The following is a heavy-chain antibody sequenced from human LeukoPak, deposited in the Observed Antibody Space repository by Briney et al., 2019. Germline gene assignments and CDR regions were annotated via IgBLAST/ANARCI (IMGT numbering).Heavy chain of an antibody. D-gene: IGHD4-23*01. Sequence: PGRSLRLSCAASGFTFSSHGMHWVRQAPGKGLEWVAVIWYDGSKRYYADSVKGRFTISRDNSKNTLYLQMNSLRAEDTAVYYCAKGIWSAVVTPATFFDYWGQGTLVTVSS. CDR2: IWYDGSKR. CDR1: GFTFSSHG. V-gene: IGHV3-33*06. CDR3: AKGIWSAVVTPATFFDY. J-gene: IGHJ4*02.